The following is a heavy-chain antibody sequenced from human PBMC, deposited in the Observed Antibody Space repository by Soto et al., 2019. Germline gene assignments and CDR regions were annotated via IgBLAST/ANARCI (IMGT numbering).Heavy chain of an antibody. Sequence: LRLSCAASGFTFSSYSMNWVRQAPGKGLEWVSYISRSSSSMYYADSVRGRFTISRDNAYNSLYLQMNSLRDEDTAVYYCARADYDTSSYYFYYRGQRALVTVSA. CDR1: GFTFSSYS. CDR2: ISRSSSSM. V-gene: IGHV3-48*02. J-gene: IGHJ4*02. D-gene: IGHD3-22*01. CDR3: ARADYDTSSYYFYY.